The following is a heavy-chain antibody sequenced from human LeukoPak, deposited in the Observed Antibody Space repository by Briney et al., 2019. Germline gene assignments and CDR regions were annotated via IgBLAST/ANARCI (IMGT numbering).Heavy chain of an antibody. D-gene: IGHD6-19*01. V-gene: IGHV7-4-1*02. J-gene: IGHJ3*02. CDR3: ARDSEQWLVRNAFDI. CDR1: GYTFTSYA. Sequence: GASVKVSCKASGYTFTSYAMNWVRQAPGQGLEWMGWINTNTGNPTYAQGFTGRFVFSLDTSVSTAYLQISSLKAEDTAVYYCARDSEQWLVRNAFDIWGQGTMVTVSS. CDR2: INTNTGNP.